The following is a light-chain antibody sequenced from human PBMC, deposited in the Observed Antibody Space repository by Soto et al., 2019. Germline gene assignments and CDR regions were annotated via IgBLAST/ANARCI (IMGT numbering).Light chain of an antibody. CDR3: QQSGSSPSIT. V-gene: IGKV3-20*01. Sequence: EIVLTQSPGTLSLSPGERATLSCRASQSVSSSYLAWYQQKPGQAPRLLIYGASSRATGIPDRFSGSGSGTDFTLTISRLEPEDFAVYYCQQSGSSPSITFGQGTRLEIK. CDR1: QSVSSSY. J-gene: IGKJ5*01. CDR2: GAS.